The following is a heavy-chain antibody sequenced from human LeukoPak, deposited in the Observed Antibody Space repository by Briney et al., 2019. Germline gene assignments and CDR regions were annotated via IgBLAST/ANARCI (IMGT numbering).Heavy chain of an antibody. CDR3: AKADSRPFANPGPYFDY. V-gene: IGHV3-23*01. D-gene: IGHD3-16*01. Sequence: PGGSLRLSCAASGFTFSSYAMSWVRQAPGKGLEWVSAISGSGGSTYYADSVKGRFTISRDNSKNTLYLQMNSLRAEDTAVYYCAKADSRPFANPGPYFDYWGQGTLVTVSS. J-gene: IGHJ4*02. CDR1: GFTFSSYA. CDR2: ISGSGGST.